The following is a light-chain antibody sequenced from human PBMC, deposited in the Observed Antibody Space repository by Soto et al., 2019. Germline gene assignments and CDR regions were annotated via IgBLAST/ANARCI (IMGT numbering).Light chain of an antibody. V-gene: IGKV3-20*01. CDR1: QSVSSSY. J-gene: IGKJ2*01. CDR3: QQYGSSPDT. Sequence: EIVLTQSPGTLSLSPGERATLSCRASQSVSSSYLAWYQQKPGQAPRLLIYGASSRATGIPDRFSGSGSGTDVTLTISRLEPADFAVYYCQQYGSSPDTFGQGTKLEIK. CDR2: GAS.